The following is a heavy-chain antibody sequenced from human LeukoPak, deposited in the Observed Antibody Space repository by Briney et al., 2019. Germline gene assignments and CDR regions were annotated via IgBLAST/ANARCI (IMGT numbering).Heavy chain of an antibody. CDR3: ARVGGYEGGY. CDR1: GGSFSGYY. J-gene: IGHJ4*02. Sequence: SGTLSLTCAVYGGSFSGYYWSWIRQPPGKGLEWIGYIYYSGSTNYNPSLKSRVTISVDTSKNQFSLKLSSVTAADTAVYYCARVGGYEGGYWGQGTLVTVSS. CDR2: IYYSGST. D-gene: IGHD5-12*01. V-gene: IGHV4-59*01.